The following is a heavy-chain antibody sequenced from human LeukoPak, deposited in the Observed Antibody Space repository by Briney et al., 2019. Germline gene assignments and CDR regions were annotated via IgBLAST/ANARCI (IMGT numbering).Heavy chain of an antibody. CDR3: ARDKGGAAAGTGLDY. CDR1: GGSISSGGYY. V-gene: IGHV4-30-2*01. D-gene: IGHD6-13*01. J-gene: IGHJ4*02. CDR2: IYHSGST. Sequence: SETLSLTCTVSGGSISSGGYYWSWIRQPPGKGLEWIGYIYHSGSTYYNPSLKSRVTISVDRSKNQFSLKLSSVTAADTAVYYCARDKGGAAAGTGLDYWGQGTLVTVSS.